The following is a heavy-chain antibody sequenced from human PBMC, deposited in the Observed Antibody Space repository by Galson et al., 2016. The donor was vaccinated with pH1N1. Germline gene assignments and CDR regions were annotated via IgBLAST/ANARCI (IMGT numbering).Heavy chain of an antibody. CDR3: ARPIGASGAF. CDR2: INQDGSQK. Sequence: SLRLSCAGSRFSFSDYWMHWVRQAPGKGLEWVANINQDGSQKYYVDSVRGRFTISRDNAKNSLYLQMNSLRAEDTAVYYCARPIGASGAFWGQGTLVTVSS. D-gene: IGHD6-13*01. CDR1: RFSFSDYW. J-gene: IGHJ4*02. V-gene: IGHV3-7*01.